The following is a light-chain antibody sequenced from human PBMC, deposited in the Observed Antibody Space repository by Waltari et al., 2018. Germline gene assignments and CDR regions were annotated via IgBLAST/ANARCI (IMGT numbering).Light chain of an antibody. CDR2: GAS. CDR1: QSVSSN. J-gene: IGKJ1*01. Sequence: EIVMTQSPATLSVSPGERATLSCRASQSVSSNLAWYQQKPGQAPRLLIYGASTRATGIPARFSGSGSGTEFTLTISSLQSEDFTVYYCQQYNNWPPVTFGQGTKVEIK. CDR3: QQYNNWPPVT. V-gene: IGKV3-15*01.